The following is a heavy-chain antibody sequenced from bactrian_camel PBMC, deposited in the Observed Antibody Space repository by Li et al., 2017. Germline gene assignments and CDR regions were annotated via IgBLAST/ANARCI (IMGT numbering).Heavy chain of an antibody. Sequence: HVQLVESGGGSVQAGGSLRLSSVDSEYTGGSNSMGWFRQAPDQEREAVAAIDTPGTTTYSESVKGRFTISRDNAKNALYLEMNSLKPDDTAMYHCAAAQSWCILEDFGSGYDYWCPGTQVTVS. CDR3: AAAQSWCILEDFGSGYDY. CDR2: IDTPGTT. CDR1: EYTGGSNS. J-gene: IGHJ4*01. D-gene: IGHD5*01. V-gene: IGHV3S53*01.